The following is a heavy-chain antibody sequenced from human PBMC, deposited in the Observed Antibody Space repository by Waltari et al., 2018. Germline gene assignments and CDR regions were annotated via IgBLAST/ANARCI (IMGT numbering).Heavy chain of an antibody. CDR2: IYYSGST. CDR3: ARLPGIAVDRWAFDI. D-gene: IGHD6-19*01. J-gene: IGHJ3*02. CDR1: GGSISSYY. V-gene: IGHV4-59*01. Sequence: QVQLQESGPGLVKPSETLSLTCTVSGGSISSYYWSWIRQPPGKGLEWIGYIYYSGSTNYTPSLKSRVTISVDTSKNQFSLKLSSVTAADTAVYYCARLPGIAVDRWAFDIWGQGTMVTVSS.